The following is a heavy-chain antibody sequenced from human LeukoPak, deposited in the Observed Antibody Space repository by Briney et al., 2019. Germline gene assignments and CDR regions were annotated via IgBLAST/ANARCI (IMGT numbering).Heavy chain of an antibody. Sequence: ASVKVSCKASGYTFTGYYTHWVRQATGQGLEWMGWMNPNSGNTGYAQKFQGRVTMTRNTSISTAYMELSSLRSEDTAVYYCARGGNRVSYYESSGYVDYWGQGTLVTVSS. J-gene: IGHJ4*02. CDR2: MNPNSGNT. V-gene: IGHV1-8*02. CDR1: GYTFTGYY. D-gene: IGHD3-22*01. CDR3: ARGGNRVSYYESSGYVDY.